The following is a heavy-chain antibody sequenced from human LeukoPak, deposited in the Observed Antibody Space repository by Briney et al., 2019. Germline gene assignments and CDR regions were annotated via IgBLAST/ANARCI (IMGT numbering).Heavy chain of an antibody. CDR1: GYTFTNYH. CDR3: ARTTSFTASGYDY. CDR2: MNPNNGDS. J-gene: IGHJ4*02. Sequence: ASVKVSCKASGYTFTNYHINWVRQATGQGLEWMGWMNPNNGDSGYAQKFRGRVTIIRDTSISTSYMELRSLRSDDTAVYFCARTTSFTASGYDYWGQGTLVTVSS. D-gene: IGHD6-25*01. V-gene: IGHV1-8*03.